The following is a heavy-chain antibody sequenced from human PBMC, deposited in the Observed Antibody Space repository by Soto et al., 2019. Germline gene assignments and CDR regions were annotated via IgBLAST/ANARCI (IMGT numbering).Heavy chain of an antibody. CDR1: GGTFSSYA. V-gene: IGHV1-69*13. CDR2: IIPIFGTA. D-gene: IGHD6-13*01. CDR3: ARDRLAAAGPYFDY. J-gene: IGHJ4*02. Sequence: SVKVSCKASGGTFSSYAISWVRQAPGQGLEWMGGIIPIFGTANYAQKFQGRVTITADESTSTAYMELSSLRSEDTAVYYCARDRLAAAGPYFDYWGQGTLVTVSS.